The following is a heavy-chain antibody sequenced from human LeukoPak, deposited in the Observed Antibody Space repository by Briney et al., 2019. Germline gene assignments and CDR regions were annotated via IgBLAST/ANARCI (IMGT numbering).Heavy chain of an antibody. D-gene: IGHD6-13*01. CDR3: ASPSSPYYYYYMDV. Sequence: SETLSLTCTVSGGSISSGDYYWSWIRQPPGKGLEWIGEINHSGSTNYNPSLKSRVTISVDTSKNQFSLKLSSVTAADTAVYYCASPSSPYYYYYMDVWGKGTTVTVSS. V-gene: IGHV4-39*07. CDR1: GGSISSGDYY. J-gene: IGHJ6*03. CDR2: INHSGST.